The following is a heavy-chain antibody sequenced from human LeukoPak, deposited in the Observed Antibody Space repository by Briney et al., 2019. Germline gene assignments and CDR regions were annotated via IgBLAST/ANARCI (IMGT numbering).Heavy chain of an antibody. D-gene: IGHD3-22*01. CDR2: ISSSSSYI. CDR1: GFTFSGYA. CDR3: ARDGLRYYDSSGYYRPGVDY. J-gene: IGHJ4*02. V-gene: IGHV3-21*01. Sequence: GGSLRLSCAASGFTFSGYAMNWVRQAPGKGLEWVSSISSSSSYIYYADSVKGRFTISRDNAKNSLYLQMNSLRAEDTAVYYCARDGLRYYDSSGYYRPGVDYWGQGTLVTVSS.